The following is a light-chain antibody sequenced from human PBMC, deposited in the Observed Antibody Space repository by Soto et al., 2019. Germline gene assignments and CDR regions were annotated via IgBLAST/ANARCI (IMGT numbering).Light chain of an antibody. CDR2: EVT. CDR3: GSFAGGGSTFV. CDR1: SSDVGGYNY. V-gene: IGLV2-8*01. Sequence: QSALTQTPSASGSLGQSVTISCTGTSSDVGGYNYVSWHQQHPGKAPKVMIYEVTKRPPGVPHRFSGSKSGNTASLTVSGLQAEDEADYYCGSFAGGGSTFVLGGGTKLTVL. J-gene: IGLJ3*02.